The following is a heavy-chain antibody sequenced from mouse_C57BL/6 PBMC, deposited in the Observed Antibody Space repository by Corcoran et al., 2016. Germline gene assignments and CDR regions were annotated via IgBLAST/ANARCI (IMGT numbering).Heavy chain of an antibody. V-gene: IGHV9-3*01. CDR2: INTYSGVP. Sequence: QIQLVQSGPELKKPGETVKISCKASGYTFTTYGMSWVQQAPGKGLKWMGWINTYSGVPTYADDFKGRFAFSLETSASTAYLQINNLKNEDTATYFCASWINYYGSSYDDYWGQGTTLTVSS. J-gene: IGHJ2*01. CDR1: GYTFTTYG. CDR3: ASWINYYGSSYDDY. D-gene: IGHD1-1*01.